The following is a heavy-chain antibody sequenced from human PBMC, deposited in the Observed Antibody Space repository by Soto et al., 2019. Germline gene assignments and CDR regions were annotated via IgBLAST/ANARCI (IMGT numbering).Heavy chain of an antibody. D-gene: IGHD6-19*01. CDR3: AKARQAQSHYYYGMDV. CDR2: ISGTGYGT. CDR1: GFTFSNNA. V-gene: IGHV3-23*01. Sequence: PGGSLRLSCAASGFTFSNNAMNWVRQAPGKGLEWVSGISGTGYGTYYADSVKGRFTISRDSSNNTFYLQMNSLRGEATAIYYCAKARQAQSHYYYGMDVWGQGTPVTVSS. J-gene: IGHJ6*02.